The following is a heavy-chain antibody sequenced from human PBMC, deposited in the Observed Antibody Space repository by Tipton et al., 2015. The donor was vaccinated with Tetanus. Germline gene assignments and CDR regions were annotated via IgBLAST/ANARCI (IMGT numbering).Heavy chain of an antibody. J-gene: IGHJ4*02. CDR1: GYSFTSHW. V-gene: IGHV5-51*01. D-gene: IGHD6-6*01. Sequence: QLVQSGADVKKPGESLKISCKASGYSFTSHWIGWVRQMPGKGLEWMGMIFPDDSDTRYSPSFPGHVTFSVDKSTSTVYLQWSSLKASDTAMYFCARMYSTSSPFDHWGQGTLVAVSS. CDR3: ARMYSTSSPFDH. CDR2: IFPDDSDT.